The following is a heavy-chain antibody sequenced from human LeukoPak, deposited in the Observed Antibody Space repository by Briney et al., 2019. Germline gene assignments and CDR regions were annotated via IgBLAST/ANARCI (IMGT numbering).Heavy chain of an antibody. J-gene: IGHJ4*02. Sequence: ASVTVSCKASGYTFTSYDINWVRQATGQGLEWMGWMNPNSGGTNYAQKFQGRVTMTRDTSISTAYMELSRLRSDDTAVYYCASGDGAAEFDYWGQGTLVTVSS. CDR1: GYTFTSYD. CDR2: MNPNSGGT. V-gene: IGHV1-2*02. D-gene: IGHD6-13*01. CDR3: ASGDGAAEFDY.